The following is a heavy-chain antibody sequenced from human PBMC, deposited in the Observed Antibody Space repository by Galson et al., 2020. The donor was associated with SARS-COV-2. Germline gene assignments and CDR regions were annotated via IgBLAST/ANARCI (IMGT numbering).Heavy chain of an antibody. CDR3: ATHPPLYYGANTPGDY. V-gene: IGHV3-30*04. CDR1: GFAFSTYA. D-gene: IGHD4-17*01. J-gene: IGHJ4*02. Sequence: GGSLSLSCAASGFAFSTYAMHWVRQAPGKGLEWVAVISSDGTNTYYADSVQGRFTISRDNSKNTLFLQMNSLRREDTAVYYCATHPPLYYGANTPGDYWGQGTLVTVSS. CDR2: ISSDGTNT.